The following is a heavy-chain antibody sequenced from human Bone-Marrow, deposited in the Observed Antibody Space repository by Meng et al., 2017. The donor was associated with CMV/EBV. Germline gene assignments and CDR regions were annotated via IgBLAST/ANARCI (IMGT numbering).Heavy chain of an antibody. Sequence: ASVKVSCKASGYTFTSYDINWVRQATGQGLEWMGWINPNSGGTNYAQKFQGRVTMTRDTSISTAYMELSRLRSDDTAVDYCARSYRPAAMNAFDIWGQGTMVTVSS. CDR2: INPNSGGT. V-gene: IGHV1-2*02. D-gene: IGHD2-2*01. CDR1: GYTFTSYD. J-gene: IGHJ3*02. CDR3: ARSYRPAAMNAFDI.